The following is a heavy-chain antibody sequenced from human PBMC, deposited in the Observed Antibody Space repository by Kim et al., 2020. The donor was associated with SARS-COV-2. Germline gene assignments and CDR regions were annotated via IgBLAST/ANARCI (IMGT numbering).Heavy chain of an antibody. D-gene: IGHD3-10*01. Sequence: GGSLRLSCAASGFTFSSYGMHWVRQAPGKGLEWVAVISYDGSNKYYADSVKGRFTISRDNSKNTLYLQMNSLRAEDTAVYYCAKDYGSGSYCAFDIWGQGTMVTVSS. CDR3: AKDYGSGSYCAFDI. J-gene: IGHJ3*02. CDR2: ISYDGSNK. CDR1: GFTFSSYG. V-gene: IGHV3-30*18.